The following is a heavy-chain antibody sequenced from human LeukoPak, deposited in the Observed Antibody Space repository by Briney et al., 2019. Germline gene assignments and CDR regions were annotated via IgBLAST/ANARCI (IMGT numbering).Heavy chain of an antibody. Sequence: PSETLSLTCTVSGGSISSYYWSWIRQPPGKGLEWIGEIYHSGDTNYNPSLKSRVAISVDTSKKQFSLKLSSVTAADTAVYYCARPQRKGGRDNFDYWGQGTLVTVSS. CDR1: GGSISSYY. D-gene: IGHD1-1*01. V-gene: IGHV4-34*01. CDR3: ARPQRKGGRDNFDY. CDR2: IYHSGDT. J-gene: IGHJ4*02.